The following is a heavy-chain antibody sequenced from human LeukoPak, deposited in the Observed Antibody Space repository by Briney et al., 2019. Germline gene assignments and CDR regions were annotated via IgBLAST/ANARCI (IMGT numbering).Heavy chain of an antibody. CDR2: IKQDRNEK. CDR3: ARAPDLDSSGYYYRFFQH. CDR1: GFTFSTYW. Sequence: GGSVRLSCAASGFTFSTYWMSWVRQAPGKGLEWVANIKQDRNEKYYMDSVKGRFTISRDNAKNSLYLQMNSLRAEDTAVYYCARAPDLDSSGYYYRFFQHWGQGTLVTVSS. D-gene: IGHD3-22*01. V-gene: IGHV3-7*05. J-gene: IGHJ1*01.